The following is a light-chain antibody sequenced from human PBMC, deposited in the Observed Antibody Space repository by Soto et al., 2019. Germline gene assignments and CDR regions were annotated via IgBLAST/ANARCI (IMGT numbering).Light chain of an antibody. Sequence: EIVLTQSPATLSLSPGERATLSCRASQSVSTYLAWYQQKPGQAPRLLISDASNRATGIPDRFSGSWSGTDFTLTVSSLEPEDFAVYYCQQRLNWPRTFGQGTKVEIK. CDR3: QQRLNWPRT. CDR2: DAS. J-gene: IGKJ1*01. V-gene: IGKV3-11*01. CDR1: QSVSTY.